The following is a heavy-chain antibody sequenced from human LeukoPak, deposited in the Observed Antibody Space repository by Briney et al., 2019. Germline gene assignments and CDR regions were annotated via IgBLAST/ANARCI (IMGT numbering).Heavy chain of an antibody. CDR2: VYYSGTT. V-gene: IGHV4-39*01. CDR1: DDSISSNSFY. J-gene: IGHJ4*02. Sequence: SETLSLTCTVSDDSISSNSFYWGWIRQPPGKGLEWIGSVYYSGTTYYNPSLKSRVTMSVDTSRNHVSLKLSSVTAADTAVYYCARQEYAGNFDYWGQGTLVTVSS. D-gene: IGHD4-23*01. CDR3: ARQEYAGNFDY.